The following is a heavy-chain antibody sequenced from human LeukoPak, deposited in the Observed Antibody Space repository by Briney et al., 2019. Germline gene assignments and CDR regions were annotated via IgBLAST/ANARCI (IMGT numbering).Heavy chain of an antibody. J-gene: IGHJ4*02. CDR3: ARRRSGSYWSAFDY. V-gene: IGHV4-34*01. CDR2: INHSGST. D-gene: IGHD1-26*01. CDR1: GGSFSGYY. Sequence: PSETLSLTCAVYGGSFSGYYWSWIRPPPGKGLEWIGEINHSGSTNYNPSLKSRLTIPVDTSKNQFSVKLTSVTAADTAVYYCARRRSGSYWSAFDYWGQGMLVTVSS.